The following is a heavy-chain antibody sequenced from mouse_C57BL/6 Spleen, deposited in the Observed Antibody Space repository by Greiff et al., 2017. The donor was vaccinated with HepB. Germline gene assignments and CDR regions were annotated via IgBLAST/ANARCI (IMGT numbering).Heavy chain of an antibody. CDR2: ISSGSSTI. CDR1: GFTFSDYG. Sequence: DVMLVESGGGLVKPGGSLKLSCAASGFTFSDYGMHWVRQAPEKGLEWVAYISSGSSTIYYADTVKGRFTISRDNAKNTLFLQMTSLRSEDTAMYYCARDYITTVDYFDYWGQGTTLTVSS. V-gene: IGHV5-17*01. J-gene: IGHJ2*01. D-gene: IGHD1-1*01. CDR3: ARDYITTVDYFDY.